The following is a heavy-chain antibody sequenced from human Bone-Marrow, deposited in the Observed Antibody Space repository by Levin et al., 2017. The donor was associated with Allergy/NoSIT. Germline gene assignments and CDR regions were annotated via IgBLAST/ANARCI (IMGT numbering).Heavy chain of an antibody. V-gene: IGHV3-20*01. CDR3: ARVSSHSLVGATIGWFDP. Sequence: GGSLRLSCAASGFTFDDYGMSWVRQAPGKGLEWVSGINWNGGSTGYADSVKGRFTISRDNAKNSLYLQMNSLRAEDTALYHCARVSSHSLVGATIGWFDPWGQGTLVTVSS. D-gene: IGHD1-26*01. J-gene: IGHJ5*02. CDR1: GFTFDDYG. CDR2: INWNGGST.